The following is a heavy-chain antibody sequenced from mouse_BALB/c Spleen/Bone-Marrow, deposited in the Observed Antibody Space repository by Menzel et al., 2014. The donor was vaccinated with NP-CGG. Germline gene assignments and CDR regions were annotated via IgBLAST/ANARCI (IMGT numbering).Heavy chain of an antibody. V-gene: IGHV3-8*02. J-gene: IGHJ1*01. CDR1: GGSITGGY. CDR2: ISYRGTT. CDR3: ARTGFFDV. Sequence: EVQLQQSGPGLVKPSQTLSLTCSVTGGSITGGYWHWIRKLPGNKLECMGYISYRGTTYYNPSLKSRISITRDTSKNQYYLELNSVAAEDTATYYCARTGFFDVWGAGTTVTVSS.